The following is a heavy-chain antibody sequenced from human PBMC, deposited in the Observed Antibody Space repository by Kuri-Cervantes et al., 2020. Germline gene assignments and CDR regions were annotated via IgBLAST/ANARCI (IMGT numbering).Heavy chain of an antibody. CDR1: GFTFSSYA. J-gene: IGHJ6*03. D-gene: IGHD2-15*01. CDR3: ASEYCSGGSCPYMDV. CDR2: ISSNGGST. Sequence: GGSLRLSCAASGFTFSSYAMHWVRQAPGKGLEYVSAISSNGGSTYYADSVKGRFTISRDNSKNTLYLQMGSLRAEDTAVYYCASEYCSGGSCPYMDVWGKGTTVTVSS. V-gene: IGHV3-64*02.